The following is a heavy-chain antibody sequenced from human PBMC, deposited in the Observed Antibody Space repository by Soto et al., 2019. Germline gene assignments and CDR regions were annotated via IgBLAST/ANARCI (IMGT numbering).Heavy chain of an antibody. Sequence: KPSETLSLTCAVYGGSFSGYYWSWIRQPPGKGLEWIGEISHSGSTNYNPSLKSRVTISVDTSKNQFSLKLSSVTAADTAVYYCARGFYYGSGSYYYYYYYGMDVWGQGTTVTVSS. CDR1: GGSFSGYY. V-gene: IGHV4-34*01. J-gene: IGHJ6*02. CDR2: ISHSGST. D-gene: IGHD3-10*01. CDR3: ARGFYYGSGSYYYYYYYGMDV.